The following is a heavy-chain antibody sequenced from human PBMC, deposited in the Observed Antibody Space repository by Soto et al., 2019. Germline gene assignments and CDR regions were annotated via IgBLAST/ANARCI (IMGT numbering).Heavy chain of an antibody. Sequence: QVQLVQSGAEVKNPGSSVRVSCKTSGFTFNVYGIHWVRQAPGQGHEWMGGLIPIYDEPNYAQKFQGRVTITADKSRATVYLELNSLRSEDTAVYFCARVRDPHLDHYGLDVWGQGTTVTVSS. J-gene: IGHJ6*02. CDR1: GFTFNVYG. CDR2: LIPIYDEP. CDR3: ARVRDPHLDHYGLDV. V-gene: IGHV1-69*06.